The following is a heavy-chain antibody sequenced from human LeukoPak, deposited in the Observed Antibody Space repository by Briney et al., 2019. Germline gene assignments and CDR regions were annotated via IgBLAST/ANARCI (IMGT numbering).Heavy chain of an antibody. CDR2: ISAYNGNT. V-gene: IGHV1-18*04. D-gene: IGHD3-9*01. J-gene: IGHJ4*02. CDR1: GYTSTSDY. Sequence: GASVKVSCKASGYTSTSDYMHWVRQAHGQGLEWMGWISAYNGNTNYAQKLQGRVTMTTDTSTSTAYMELRSLRSDDTAVYYCARMRGDYDILTGYWWLGSLSDYWGQGTLVTVSS. CDR3: ARMRGDYDILTGYWWLGSLSDY.